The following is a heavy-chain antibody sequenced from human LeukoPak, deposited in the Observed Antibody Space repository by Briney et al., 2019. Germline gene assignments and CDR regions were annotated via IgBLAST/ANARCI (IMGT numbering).Heavy chain of an antibody. CDR3: AKDIGVAVAGTGAFDI. V-gene: IGHV3-9*03. J-gene: IGHJ3*02. CDR1: GFTFDDYG. D-gene: IGHD6-19*01. CDR2: ISWNSGSI. Sequence: GGSLRLSCAASGFTFDDYGMSWVRQAPGKGLEWVSGISWNSGSIGYADSVKGRFTISRDNAKNSLYLQMNSLRAEDMALYYCAKDIGVAVAGTGAFDIWGQGTMVTVSS.